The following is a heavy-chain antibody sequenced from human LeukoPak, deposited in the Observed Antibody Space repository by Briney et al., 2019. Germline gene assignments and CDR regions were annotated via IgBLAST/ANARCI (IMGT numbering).Heavy chain of an antibody. V-gene: IGHV1-18*01. CDR2: ISTYNGNT. J-gene: IGHJ5*02. CDR1: GYTFTSYG. Sequence: ASVKVSCKASGYTFTSYGISWVRQAPGQGLEWMGWISTYNGNTNYAQKLQGRVTMTTDTTTSIAYMELRSLRSDDTAVYYWARGRGYGNWFDPWGQGTLVTVSS. D-gene: IGHD5-18*01. CDR3: ARGRGYGNWFDP.